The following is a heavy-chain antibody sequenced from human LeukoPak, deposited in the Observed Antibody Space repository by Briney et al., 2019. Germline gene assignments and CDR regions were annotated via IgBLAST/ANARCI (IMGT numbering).Heavy chain of an antibody. Sequence: GGSLRLSCAASGFTFSSYWMSWVRQAPGKGLEWVANIKQDGSEKYYVDSVKGRFTISRDNAKNSLYLQMNSLRAEDTAVYYCARAGYCSGGSCYVIDPWGQGTLVTVSS. V-gene: IGHV3-7*03. J-gene: IGHJ5*02. CDR2: IKQDGSEK. CDR3: ARAGYCSGGSCYVIDP. D-gene: IGHD2-15*01. CDR1: GFTFSSYW.